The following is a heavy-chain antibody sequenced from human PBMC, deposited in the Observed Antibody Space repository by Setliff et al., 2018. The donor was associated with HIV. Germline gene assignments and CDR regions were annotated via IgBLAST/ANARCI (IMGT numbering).Heavy chain of an antibody. J-gene: IGHJ4*02. Sequence: ASVKVSCKTFGYSFTAYQMHWLRQAPGQGLEWMGRINRDNGGIDYAQKFQGRVTVTRDTSINTAYMELSSLRYDDTAIYYCARSPDPHSGTTDYWGQGTLVTVSS. CDR1: GYSFTAYQ. CDR3: ARSPDPHSGTTDY. CDR2: INRDNGGI. D-gene: IGHD1-26*01. V-gene: IGHV1-2*06.